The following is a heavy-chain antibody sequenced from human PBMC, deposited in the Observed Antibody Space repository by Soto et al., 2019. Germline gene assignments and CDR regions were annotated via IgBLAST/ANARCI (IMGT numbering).Heavy chain of an antibody. D-gene: IGHD4-17*01. CDR3: APRTTGDAFDI. CDR2: MYYTGRT. J-gene: IGHJ3*02. CDR1: GGSIITSSYY. V-gene: IGHV4-39*01. Sequence: SETLSLTCTVSGGSIITSSYYWFWIRQPPGKGLEWIASMYYTGRTFYSPSVESRVTMSVDTSKNQFSLKLTSVTVADTAVYYCAPRTTGDAFDIWGQGTMVTVS.